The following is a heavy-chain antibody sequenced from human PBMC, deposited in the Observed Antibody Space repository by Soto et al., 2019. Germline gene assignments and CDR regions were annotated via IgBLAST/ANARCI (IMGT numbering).Heavy chain of an antibody. J-gene: IGHJ5*02. CDR2: IYTAGGT. CDR3: ARAGGGSGSPPAIDH. CDR1: GFSISDKY. D-gene: IGHD3-10*01. Sequence: GGSLRLSCAASGFSISDKYMTWVRQAPGGGLEWVSIIYTAGGTDHADSVEGRFAISRDTSKNMLYLEMNDLRAEDTALYYCARAGGGSGSPPAIDHWGQGTLVTVSS. V-gene: IGHV3-53*01.